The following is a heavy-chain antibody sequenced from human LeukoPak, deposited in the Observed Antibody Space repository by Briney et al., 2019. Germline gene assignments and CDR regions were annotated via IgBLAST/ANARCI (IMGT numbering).Heavy chain of an antibody. D-gene: IGHD1-14*01. J-gene: IGHJ4*02. Sequence: PSETLSLTCAVYGGSFSGYYWSWIRQPPGKGLEWIGEINHSGSTNYNPSLKSRVTISVNTSKNQFSLKLSSVAAADTAVYYCARRGFPVPPRTFDYWGQGTLVTVSS. V-gene: IGHV4-34*01. CDR1: GGSFSGYY. CDR3: ARRGFPVPPRTFDY. CDR2: INHSGST.